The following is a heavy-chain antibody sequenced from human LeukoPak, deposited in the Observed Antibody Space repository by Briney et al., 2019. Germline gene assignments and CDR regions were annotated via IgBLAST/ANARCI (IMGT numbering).Heavy chain of an antibody. D-gene: IGHD3-22*01. J-gene: IGHJ4*02. Sequence: GTSLRLSCVVSGFTLTNYALHWVRQAPGKGLEWVAVISYAGTNKYYADSVKGRFTISRDISKNTVYLHMDSLRDEDTAVYFCARGGYYYDTTGSPGDYWGQGTLVTVSS. CDR2: ISYAGTNK. CDR1: GFTLTNYA. V-gene: IGHV3-30-3*01. CDR3: ARGGYYYDTTGSPGDY.